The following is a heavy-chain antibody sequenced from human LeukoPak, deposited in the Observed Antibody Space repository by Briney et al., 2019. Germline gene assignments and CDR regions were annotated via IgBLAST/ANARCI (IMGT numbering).Heavy chain of an antibody. CDR1: GFTFSSYS. CDR3: GPLSITNRPPPNDAFDI. V-gene: IGHV3-48*01. D-gene: IGHD3-3*01. CDR2: ISSSSSTI. Sequence: PGGSLRLSCAASGFTFSSYSMMWVRQAPGKGLEWVSYISSSSSTIYYADSVKGRFTISRGNSKNTLYLQMNSLRAEDTAVYYCGPLSITNRPPPNDAFDIWGQGTMVTVSS. J-gene: IGHJ3*02.